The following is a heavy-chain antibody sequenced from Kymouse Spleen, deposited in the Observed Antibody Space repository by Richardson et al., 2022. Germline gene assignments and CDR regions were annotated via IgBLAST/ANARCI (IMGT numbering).Heavy chain of an antibody. CDR1: GFTFSSYG. Sequence: QVQLVESGGGVVQPGRSLRLSCAASGFTFSSYGMHWVRQAPGKGLEWVAVISYDGSNKYYADSVKGRFTISRDNSKNTLYLQMNSLRAEDTAVYYCAKGPLQYYYYGMDVWGQGTTVTVSS. CDR3: AKGPLQYYYYGMDV. V-gene: IGHV3-30*18. J-gene: IGHJ6*02. D-gene: IGHD4-11,IGHD4-11*01. CDR2: ISYDGSNK.